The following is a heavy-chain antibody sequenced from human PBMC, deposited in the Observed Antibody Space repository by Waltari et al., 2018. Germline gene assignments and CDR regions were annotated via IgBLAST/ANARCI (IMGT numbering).Heavy chain of an antibody. CDR2: MFYSGTT. CDR3: ARDRSGTINSFDP. Sequence: QLQLQESGPRLVKPAETLSLTCTVSGDSVSSGPYFWAWIRQPPGKGLEGLGSMFYSGTTYHNSSLKSRVTISVDTSNNQVSLQLKSVTAADTAVYFCARDRSGTINSFDPWGRGTLVTVSS. J-gene: IGHJ5*02. D-gene: IGHD1-26*01. CDR1: GDSVSSGPYF. V-gene: IGHV4-39*07.